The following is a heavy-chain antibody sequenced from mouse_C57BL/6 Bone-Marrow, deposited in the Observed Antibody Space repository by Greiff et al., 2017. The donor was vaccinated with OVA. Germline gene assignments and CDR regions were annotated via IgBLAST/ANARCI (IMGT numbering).Heavy chain of an antibody. CDR2: ISSGSSTI. V-gene: IGHV5-17*01. J-gene: IGHJ2*01. CDR3: AGGLLVYFDY. D-gene: IGHD2-3*01. CDR1: GFTFSDYG. Sequence: EVQLVESGGGLVKPGGSLKLSCAASGFTFSDYGMHWVRQAPEKGLEWVAYISSGSSTIYYADTVKGRFTISRDNAKNTPFLQMTSLRSEDTAMYYCAGGLLVYFDYWGQGTTLTVSS.